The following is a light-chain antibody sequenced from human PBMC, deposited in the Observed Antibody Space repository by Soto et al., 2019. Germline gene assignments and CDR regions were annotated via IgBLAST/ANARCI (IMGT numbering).Light chain of an antibody. J-gene: IGLJ1*01. Sequence: LTQPASVSGSPGQSTTISCTGTSSDVGGYNYVSWYQQHPGKAPKLMIYDVSNRPSGVSNRFSGSKSGNTASLTISGLQAEDEADYYCSSYTSSSTDYVFGTGTKVTVL. CDR3: SSYTSSSTDYV. CDR2: DVS. CDR1: SSDVGGYNY. V-gene: IGLV2-14*01.